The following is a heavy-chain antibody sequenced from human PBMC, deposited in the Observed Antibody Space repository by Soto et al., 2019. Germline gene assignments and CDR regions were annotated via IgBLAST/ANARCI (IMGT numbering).Heavy chain of an antibody. J-gene: IGHJ3*01. CDR2: ISTGSSYT. Sequence: QVQLVESGGGSVRPGGSLRLSCAASGLTFSDYYMSWIRQAPGKGLEWVSDISTGSSYTNYADSVKGRFTISRDNGKKSMYLQINSLRAEDTAVYYCARDLRYGAFDFWGQGTMVTVSS. D-gene: IGHD5-18*01. V-gene: IGHV3-11*05. CDR1: GLTFSDYY. CDR3: ARDLRYGAFDF.